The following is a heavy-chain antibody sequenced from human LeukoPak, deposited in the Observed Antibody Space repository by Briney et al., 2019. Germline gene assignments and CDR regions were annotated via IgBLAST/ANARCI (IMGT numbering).Heavy chain of an antibody. CDR1: GYTFTSYA. J-gene: IGHJ4*02. V-gene: IGHV1-3*01. D-gene: IGHD6-13*01. CDR3: AREGFYSSSGYYFDY. Sequence: GASVKVSCKASGYTFTSYAIHWVRQAPGQRLEWMGGIYAGNGDTEYSQKFQGRVTITRDTSASTTYMALSSLSSEDTAVYYCAREGFYSSSGYYFDYWGQGTLVTVSS. CDR2: IYAGNGDT.